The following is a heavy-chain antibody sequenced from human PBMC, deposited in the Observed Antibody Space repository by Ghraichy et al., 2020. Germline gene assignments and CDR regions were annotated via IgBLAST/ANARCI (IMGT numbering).Heavy chain of an antibody. CDR3: ATDPYDYVISGYYGMDV. J-gene: IGHJ6*02. Sequence: GESLNTSCAASGFTFSSYWMSWVRQAPGKGLEWVANIKQDGSEKYYVDSVKGRFTISRDNAKNSLYLQMNSLRAEDTAVYYCATDPYDYVISGYYGMDVWGQGTTVTVSS. CDR1: GFTFSSYW. D-gene: IGHD3-16*01. CDR2: IKQDGSEK. V-gene: IGHV3-7*01.